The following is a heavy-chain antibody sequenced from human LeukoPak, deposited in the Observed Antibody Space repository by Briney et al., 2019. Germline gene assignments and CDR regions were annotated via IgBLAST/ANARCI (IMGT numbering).Heavy chain of an antibody. Sequence: GGSLRLSCEASGFTFSSHCMSWVRQAPGKGLEWVANIKQDGSEKYYVDSVKGRFTISRDNAKNSLYLQMSILRAANTAVYYCARVRIAVAVSAFDIWGQGTMVTVSS. CDR2: IKQDGSEK. J-gene: IGHJ3*02. CDR1: GFTFSSHC. CDR3: ARVRIAVAVSAFDI. V-gene: IGHV3-7*01. D-gene: IGHD6-19*01.